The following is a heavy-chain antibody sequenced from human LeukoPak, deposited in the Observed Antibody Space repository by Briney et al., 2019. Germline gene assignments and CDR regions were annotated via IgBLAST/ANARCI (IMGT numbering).Heavy chain of an antibody. CDR3: AREKSSSWAARCDAFAF. J-gene: IGHJ3*01. Sequence: GGSLRLSCAASGFTFSSYGMHWVRQAPSKGLEWVAVMCYDGSNKYYADSRDGRFTISTDNSKNTLSLQKNSLGAEDTAVYYCAREKSSSWAARCDAFAFWGQGTMVTVSS. V-gene: IGHV3-33*01. CDR2: MCYDGSNK. D-gene: IGHD6-13*01. CDR1: GFTFSSYG.